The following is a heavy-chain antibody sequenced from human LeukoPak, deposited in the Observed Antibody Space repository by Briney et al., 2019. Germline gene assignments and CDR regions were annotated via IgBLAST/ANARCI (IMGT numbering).Heavy chain of an antibody. D-gene: IGHD3-22*01. J-gene: IGHJ4*02. CDR1: GFSFSSYA. CDR3: AKAITMIVVASGWCY. Sequence: GGSLRLSCAASGFSFSSYAMSWVREAPGKGLEWVSAISGSGGSTYYADSVKGRFTISRDNSKNTLYLQMNSLRAEDTAVYYCAKAITMIVVASGWCYWGQGTLVTVSS. CDR2: ISGSGGST. V-gene: IGHV3-23*01.